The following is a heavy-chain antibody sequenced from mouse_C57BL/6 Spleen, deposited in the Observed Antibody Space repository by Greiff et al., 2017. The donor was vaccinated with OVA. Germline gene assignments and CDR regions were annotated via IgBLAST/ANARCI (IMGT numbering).Heavy chain of an antibody. V-gene: IGHV1-53*01. D-gene: IGHD1-1*01. J-gene: IGHJ2*01. CDR2: INPSNGGT. Sequence: VQLQQPGTELVKPGASVKLSCKASGYTFTSYWMHWVKQRPGQGLEWIGNINPSNGGTKYNEKFKSKATLTVDKSSSTAYMQLSNLTSEDSADYDCARSNYYGSSFGMDYWGQGTTLTVSS. CDR3: ARSNYYGSSFGMDY. CDR1: GYTFTSYW.